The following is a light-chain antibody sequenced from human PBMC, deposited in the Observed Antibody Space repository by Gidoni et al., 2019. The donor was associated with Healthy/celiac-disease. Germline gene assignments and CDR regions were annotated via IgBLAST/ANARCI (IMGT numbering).Light chain of an antibody. CDR3: QQSYSTPRT. V-gene: IGKV1-39*01. CDR2: AAS. J-gene: IGKJ5*01. Sequence: DIQMTQSPSSLSASVGDRVTITCRASQSISSYLNWYQQKPGKAPKLLIYAASSLQSGVPSRFGGSGSGTDFTRTISSLQPEDFATYYCQQSYSTPRTFGQXTRLEIK. CDR1: QSISSY.